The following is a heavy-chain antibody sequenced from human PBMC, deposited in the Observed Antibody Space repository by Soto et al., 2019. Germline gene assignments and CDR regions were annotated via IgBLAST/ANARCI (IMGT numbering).Heavy chain of an antibody. Sequence: SETLSLTCTVSGASISGFYWSWIRKSAGKGLEWIGRIYATGTTDYNPSLKSRVMMLVDTSKKQFSLKLRSVTAADTAVYYCVRDGTKTLRDWFDPWGQGISVTVSS. D-gene: IGHD1-1*01. J-gene: IGHJ5*02. CDR1: GASISGFY. CDR2: IYATGTT. CDR3: VRDGTKTLRDWFDP. V-gene: IGHV4-4*07.